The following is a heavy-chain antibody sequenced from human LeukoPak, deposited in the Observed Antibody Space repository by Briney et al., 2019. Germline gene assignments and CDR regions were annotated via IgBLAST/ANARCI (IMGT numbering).Heavy chain of an antibody. Sequence: SETLSLTCTVSGGSISSSSYYWGWIRQPPGKGLEWIGSIYYSGSTYYNPSLKSRVTISVDTSKNQFSLKLSSVTAADTAVYYSPRVYGGLFDYWGQGTLVTVSS. CDR3: PRVYGGLFDY. CDR1: GGSISSSSYY. CDR2: IYYSGST. V-gene: IGHV4-39*07. D-gene: IGHD2-15*01. J-gene: IGHJ4*02.